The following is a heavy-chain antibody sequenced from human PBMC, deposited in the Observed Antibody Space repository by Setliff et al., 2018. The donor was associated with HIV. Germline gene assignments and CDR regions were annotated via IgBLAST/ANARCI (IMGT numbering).Heavy chain of an antibody. D-gene: IGHD3-10*01. Sequence: ETLSLTCNVSGGSISSSNYFWAWVRQAPGKGLEWVSYIGSSSSPIYYADSVKGRFTISRDNAKNSLYLQMNSLRAEDTAVYYCARRGDYYYYYAMDFWGQGTTVTVSS. CDR2: IGSSSSPI. CDR3: ARRGDYYYYYAMDF. V-gene: IGHV3-48*01. CDR1: GGSISSSNYF. J-gene: IGHJ6*02.